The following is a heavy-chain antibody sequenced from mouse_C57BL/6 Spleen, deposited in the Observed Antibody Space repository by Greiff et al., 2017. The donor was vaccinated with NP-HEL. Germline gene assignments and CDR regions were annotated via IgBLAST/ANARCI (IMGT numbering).Heavy chain of an antibody. CDR2: IDPETGGT. D-gene: IGHD1-1*02. V-gene: IGHV1-15*01. Sequence: QLQQSGAELVRPGASVTLSCKASGYTFTDYEMHWVKQTPVHGLEWIGAIDPETGGTAYNQKFKGKAILTADKSSSTAYMELRSLTSEDSAVYYCTRFGYGPFDYWGQGTTLTVSS. CDR3: TRFGYGPFDY. CDR1: GYTFTDYE. J-gene: IGHJ2*01.